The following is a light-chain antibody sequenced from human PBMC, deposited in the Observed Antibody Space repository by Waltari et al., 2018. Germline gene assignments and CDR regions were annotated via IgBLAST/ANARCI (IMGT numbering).Light chain of an antibody. CDR3: QHYVSLPAT. V-gene: IGKV3-20*01. CDR1: QSVSRS. CDR2: GAS. Sequence: SCRASQSVSRSLAWYQQKPGQAPRLLIFGASNRATGSPDRFSGSGSGTDFSLTISRLEPEDFAVYYCQHYVSLPATFGQGTKVEIK. J-gene: IGKJ1*01.